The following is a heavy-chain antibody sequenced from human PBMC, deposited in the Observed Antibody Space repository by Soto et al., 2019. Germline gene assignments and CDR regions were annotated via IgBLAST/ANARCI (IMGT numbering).Heavy chain of an antibody. CDR1: FFSFITHW. J-gene: IGHJ4*02. D-gene: IGHD3-22*01. Sequence: DGPLRLTRDCCFFSFITHWRSCFRQSPWKGLERVANIKQAGSAKSYVDSVKGRFTVSRDNAKKELFLQMNSLRAEDTAVYYWARWPNYEDSNIYSSKASLVVGGQRTLGTFDS. V-gene: IGHV3-7*01. CDR2: IKQAGSAK. CDR3: ARWPNYEDSNIYSSKASLVV.